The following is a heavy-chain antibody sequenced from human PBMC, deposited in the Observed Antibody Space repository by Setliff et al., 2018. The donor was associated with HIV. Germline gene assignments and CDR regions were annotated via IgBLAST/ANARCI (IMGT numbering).Heavy chain of an antibody. CDR1: GYSFSTYG. CDR2: ISDDNGKT. CDR3: ARDIRYPGYSSGWFDY. Sequence: ASVKVSCKASGYSFSTYGTSWVRQAPGQGLEWMGRISDDNGKTYYAQKFQGRVTMTTDTSTSTAYMELRSLRSDDTAVYYCARDIRYPGYSSGWFDYWGQGTLVTVSS. J-gene: IGHJ4*02. V-gene: IGHV1-18*01. D-gene: IGHD6-19*01.